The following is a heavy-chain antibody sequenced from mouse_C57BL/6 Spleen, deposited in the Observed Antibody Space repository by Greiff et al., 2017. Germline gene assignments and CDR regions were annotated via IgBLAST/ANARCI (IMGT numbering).Heavy chain of an antibody. V-gene: IGHV1-5*01. CDR1: GYTFTSYW. J-gene: IGHJ2*01. CDR2: IYPGNSDT. D-gene: IGHD1-1*01. CDR3: TRFTTVVASPFDY. Sequence: VQLQQSGTVLARPGASVKMSCKTSGYTFTSYWMHWVKQRPGQGLEWIGAIYPGNSDTSYNQKFKGKAKLTAVTSASTAYMELSSLTNEDSAVYYCTRFTTVVASPFDYWGQGTTLTVSS.